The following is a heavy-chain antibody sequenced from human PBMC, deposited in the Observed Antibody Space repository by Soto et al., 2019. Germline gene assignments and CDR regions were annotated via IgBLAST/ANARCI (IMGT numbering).Heavy chain of an antibody. CDR2: INGYNGDT. J-gene: IGHJ5*02. V-gene: IGHV1-18*01. Sequence: ASVKVSCKASGYTFTNYGITWVRQAPGQGLEWMGWINGYNGDTSYSQKLQDRVTITTDTSTNTAYMELRSLTSDDTAVYYCARDRYTWNGFANSNLFDPLGQGTLVTVSS. CDR1: GYTFTNYG. D-gene: IGHD1-1*01. CDR3: ARDRYTWNGFANSNLFDP.